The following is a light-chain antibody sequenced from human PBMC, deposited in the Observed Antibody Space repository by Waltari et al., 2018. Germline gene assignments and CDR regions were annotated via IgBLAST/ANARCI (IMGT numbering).Light chain of an antibody. CDR1: RSDVGNYNL. CDR3: SSYISSTSVI. V-gene: IGLV2-23*02. Sequence: QSALTQPASVSGSPGQSITISCTGTRSDVGNYNLVSWYQQHPGKAPKLMISEVNKRPSGVSNRFSCSKSGYTASLTISGLQSGDEASYYCSSYISSTSVIFGGGTKLTVL. CDR2: EVN. J-gene: IGLJ2*01.